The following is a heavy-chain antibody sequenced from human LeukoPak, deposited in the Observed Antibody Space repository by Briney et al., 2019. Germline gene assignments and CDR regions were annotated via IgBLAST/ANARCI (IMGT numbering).Heavy chain of an antibody. CDR1: GFTFSSYA. J-gene: IGHJ5*01. D-gene: IGHD2-21*01. CDR2: VSSDGTNK. CDR3: ATVPDTRSLWYWFDS. V-gene: IGHV3-30-3*01. Sequence: PGRSLRLSCAVSGFTFSSYAMHWVRQAPGKGLEWLAVVSSDGTNKYYADSAKGRFTISRDNSKNTLYLQMNSLRGEDTALYYCATVPDTRSLWYWFDSWGQGTLVTVSS.